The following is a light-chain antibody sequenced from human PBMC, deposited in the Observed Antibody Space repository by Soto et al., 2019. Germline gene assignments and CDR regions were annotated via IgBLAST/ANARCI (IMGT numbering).Light chain of an antibody. Sequence: QSVLTQPASVSGSPGQSITISCTGTSTVVGRYNYVSWYQQHPGKAPKLMVYDVSNRPSWVSNRFSGSKSGITASLTISGLQVEDEADYYCTSYTSDGTYVFGTGTKVTVL. V-gene: IGLV2-14*01. CDR1: STVVGRYNY. CDR3: TSYTSDGTYV. J-gene: IGLJ1*01. CDR2: DVS.